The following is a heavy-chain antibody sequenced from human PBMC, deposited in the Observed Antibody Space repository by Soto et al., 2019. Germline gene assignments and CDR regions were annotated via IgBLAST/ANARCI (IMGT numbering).Heavy chain of an antibody. CDR1: GGTFNSYA. J-gene: IGHJ5*02. V-gene: IGHV1-69*13. CDR3: ARDLGGCSAGSCRHNWFGP. Sequence: ASVKVSCKAPGGTFNSYAISWVRQAPGQGLEWMGGIIPLYGTVNYAQKFQDRVTITADESTSTAYMELSSLRSDDTAVYYCARDLGGCSAGSCRHNWFGPWGQGTLVTVSS. D-gene: IGHD2-15*01. CDR2: IIPLYGTV.